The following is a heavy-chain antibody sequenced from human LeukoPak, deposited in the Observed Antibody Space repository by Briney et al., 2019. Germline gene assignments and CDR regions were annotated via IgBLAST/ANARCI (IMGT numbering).Heavy chain of an antibody. J-gene: IGHJ4*02. Sequence: GGSLRLSCEASGFTFSTYTMSWVRQAPGKGLEWLSCITSSTYYADSVKGRFTISRHNAKHSLYLQMNSLRAEDTAVYYCAKDGDSSGWYGGYYFDYWGQGTLVTVFS. CDR3: AKDGDSSGWYGGYYFDY. D-gene: IGHD6-19*01. CDR1: GFTFSTYT. CDR2: ITSST. V-gene: IGHV3-48*01.